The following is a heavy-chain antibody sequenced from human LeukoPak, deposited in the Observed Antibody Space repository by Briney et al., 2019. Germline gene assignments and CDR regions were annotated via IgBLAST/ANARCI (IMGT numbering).Heavy chain of an antibody. CDR1: GYTFTDYF. V-gene: IGHV1-2*02. CDR2: INPKSGDR. CDR3: ARPLYSGYDYSAFQF. D-gene: IGHD5-12*01. Sequence: GASVKVSCKTSGYTFTDYFIHWVRQAPGQGPEWMAWINPKSGDRNLAQKFKGRVTLTTDTSVSTAYMELSSLRSDDAAVYYCARPLYSGYDYSAFQFWGQGTLVTVSS. J-gene: IGHJ4*02.